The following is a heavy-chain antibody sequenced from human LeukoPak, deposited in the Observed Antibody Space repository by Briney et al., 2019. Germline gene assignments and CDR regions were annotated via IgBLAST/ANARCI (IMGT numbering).Heavy chain of an antibody. V-gene: IGHV5-51*01. J-gene: IGHJ4*02. CDR1: GYSFTSYW. D-gene: IGHD5-24*01. Sequence: GGSLKLSCKGSGYSFTSYWIGWLRQMPGKGLEWMGIIYPSDSDTRYSPSFQGQVTISADKSISTAYLQWSILKASDTAMYYCARRDGYDSTTFDYWGQGTLVTVSS. CDR2: IYPSDSDT. CDR3: ARRDGYDSTTFDY.